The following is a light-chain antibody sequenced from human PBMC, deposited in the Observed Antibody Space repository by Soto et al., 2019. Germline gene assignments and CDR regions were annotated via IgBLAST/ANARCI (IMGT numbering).Light chain of an antibody. CDR3: SSYTSGTTLYV. J-gene: IGLJ1*01. CDR2: ASS. V-gene: IGLV2-14*01. Sequence: QSVLTQPASVSGSPGQSITISCTGTSSDVGSYNYVSWYQHHPGKAPRLIIYASSNRPSGVSHRFSGSGSGNTASLTISGLQAEDEADYYCSSYTSGTTLYVFGTGTKVTVL. CDR1: SSDVGSYNY.